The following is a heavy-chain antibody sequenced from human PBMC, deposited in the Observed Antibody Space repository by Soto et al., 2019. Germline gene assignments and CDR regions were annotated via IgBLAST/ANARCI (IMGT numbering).Heavy chain of an antibody. Sequence: QVQLVQSGAEVKKPGASVKVSCKASGYTFTSYYMHWVRQAPGQGLECMGIINPSGGSTSYAQKFQGRVTMTRDTSTSAVYMELSSLRSGDTAVYYCARGTGRTIFGVGGGYMDVWGKGTTVTVSS. CDR3: ARGTGRTIFGVGGGYMDV. D-gene: IGHD3-3*01. CDR2: INPSGGST. J-gene: IGHJ6*03. V-gene: IGHV1-46*03. CDR1: GYTFTSYY.